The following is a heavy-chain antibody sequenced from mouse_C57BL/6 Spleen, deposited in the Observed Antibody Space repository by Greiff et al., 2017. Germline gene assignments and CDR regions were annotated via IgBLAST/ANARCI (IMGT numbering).Heavy chain of an antibody. D-gene: IGHD1-1*01. CDR2: IYPGDGDT. J-gene: IGHJ4*01. CDR3: AKGGTVYAMDD. Sequence: QVQLQQSGAALVKPGASVKISCKDSGYAFSSYWMNWVKQRPGKGLEWIGQIYPGDGDTNYTGQFKGKATLTADKSSSTAYMQRSSLTSEASVVYFGAKGGTVYAMDDWGPGTSVTVSS. V-gene: IGHV1-80*01. CDR1: GYAFSSYW.